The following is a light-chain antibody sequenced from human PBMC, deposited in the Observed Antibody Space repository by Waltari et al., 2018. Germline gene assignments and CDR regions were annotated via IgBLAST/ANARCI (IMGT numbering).Light chain of an antibody. J-gene: IGKJ2*01. CDR1: QSLLHSNGYNY. V-gene: IGKV2-28*01. Sequence: DIVMTQSPLSLPVTPGEPASISCRSSQSLLHSNGYNYLDWYLQKPGQSPQLLIYLGSNRASGVPDRFCGSGSGTDFTLKISRVEAEDVGVYYCMQALQTPRYTFGQGTKLEIK. CDR2: LGS. CDR3: MQALQTPRYT.